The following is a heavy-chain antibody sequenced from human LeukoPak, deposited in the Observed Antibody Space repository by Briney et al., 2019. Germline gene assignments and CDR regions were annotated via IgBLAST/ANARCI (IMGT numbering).Heavy chain of an antibody. V-gene: IGHV3-48*01. CDR3: ARDRAYSSSRNSDY. CDR1: GFTFSSYS. J-gene: IGHJ4*02. Sequence: GGSLRLSCAASGFTFSSYSMNWVRQAPGKGLEWVSYISSSSSTIYYADSVKGRFTISRDNAKNSLYLQMNSLRAEDTAVYYCARDRAYSSSRNSDYWGQGTLVTVSS. D-gene: IGHD6-13*01. CDR2: ISSSSSTI.